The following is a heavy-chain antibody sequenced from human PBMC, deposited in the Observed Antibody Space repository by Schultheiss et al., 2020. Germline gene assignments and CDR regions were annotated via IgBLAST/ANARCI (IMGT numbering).Heavy chain of an antibody. CDR2: IYNSGST. Sequence: SETLSLTCTVSGGSVSSGSCYWTWIRQPPGKGLEWIGYIYNSGSTNYNPSLKSRVTISVDTSKNQFSLKLSSVTAADTAVYYCARQLGSWFDPWGQGTLVTVSS. J-gene: IGHJ5*02. V-gene: IGHV4-61*01. CDR1: GGSVSSGSCY. D-gene: IGHD1-1*01. CDR3: ARQLGSWFDP.